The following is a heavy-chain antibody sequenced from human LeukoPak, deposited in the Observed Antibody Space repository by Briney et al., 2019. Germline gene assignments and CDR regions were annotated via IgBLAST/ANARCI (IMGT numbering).Heavy chain of an antibody. CDR1: GGSFSGYY. V-gene: IGHV4-4*07. J-gene: IGHJ4*02. CDR2: IYSSDNIST. CDR3: ARDLYCSSTSCYGGYYFDY. Sequence: SETLSLTCAVYGGSFSGYYWSWIRQPAGKGLEWIGRIYSSDNISTNYNPSLKSRVTMSVDTSKNQFSLKLTSVTAADTAVYYCARDLYCSSTSCYGGYYFDYWGQGTLVTVSS. D-gene: IGHD2-2*01.